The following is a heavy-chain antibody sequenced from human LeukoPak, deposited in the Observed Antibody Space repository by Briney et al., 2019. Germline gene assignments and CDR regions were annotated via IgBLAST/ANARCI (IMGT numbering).Heavy chain of an antibody. CDR3: ARGGWELLINYFDY. D-gene: IGHD1-26*01. CDR1: GGSISSYY. J-gene: IGHJ4*02. CDR2: IYTSGST. Sequence: PSETLSLTCTVSGGSISSYYWSWIRQPPGKGLEWIGRIYTSGSTNYNPSLKSRVTISVDTSKNQFSLKLSSVTAADTAVYYCARGGWELLINYFDYWGQGTLVTVSS. V-gene: IGHV4-4*08.